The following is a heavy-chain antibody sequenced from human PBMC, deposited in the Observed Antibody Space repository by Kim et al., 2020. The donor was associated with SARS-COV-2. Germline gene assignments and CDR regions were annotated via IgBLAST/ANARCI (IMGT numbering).Heavy chain of an antibody. D-gene: IGHD2-15*01. CDR3: AKLSGQISSYFDS. CDR2: ISTSGGST. J-gene: IGHJ4*02. CDR1: GFTFSNFA. Sequence: VGSLRLSCAASGFTFSNFAMSWVRQAPGKGLEWVSTISTSGGSTYYADSVKGRFTVSRDSSKSALYLQMNSLRAEDMALYYCAKLSGQISSYFDSWGQGALVAVSS. V-gene: IGHV3-23*01.